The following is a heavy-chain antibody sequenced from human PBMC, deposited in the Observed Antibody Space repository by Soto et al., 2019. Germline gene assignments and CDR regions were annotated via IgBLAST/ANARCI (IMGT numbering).Heavy chain of an antibody. V-gene: IGHV3-33*01. D-gene: IGHD4-17*01. CDR3: ARGPMTTVTTWGDWYFDL. CDR1: GFIFSSYG. J-gene: IGHJ2*01. CDR2: IWYDGTNK. Sequence: QVQLVESGGGVVQPGRSLRLSCATSGFIFSSYGMHWVRQGPGKGLEWVAVIWYDGTNKYYADSVNGRFTISRDDSKNTLYLQMNSPRAEDTAVYYCARGPMTTVTTWGDWYFDLWGLGTLVTVSS.